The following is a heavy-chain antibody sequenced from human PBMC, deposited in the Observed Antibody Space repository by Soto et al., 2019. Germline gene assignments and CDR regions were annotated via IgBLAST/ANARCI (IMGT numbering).Heavy chain of an antibody. Sequence: GGSLRLSCAASGFTFSTYAMGWVRRAPGKGLEWVSVINSRGGSTSSADSVIGRFTISRDNPKNKLYLQMNSLRAEDTAVYYCAKDRDESYWSFAIRGQGTMVTVSS. J-gene: IGHJ3*02. CDR3: AKDRDESYWSFAI. V-gene: IGHV3-23*01. D-gene: IGHD3-10*01. CDR1: GFTFSTYA. CDR2: INSRGGST.